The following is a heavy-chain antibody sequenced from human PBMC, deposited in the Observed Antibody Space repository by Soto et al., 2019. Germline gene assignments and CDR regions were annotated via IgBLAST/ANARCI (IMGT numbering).Heavy chain of an antibody. J-gene: IGHJ4*02. CDR2: IIPIFGTA. V-gene: IGHV1-69*13. D-gene: IGHD3-22*01. Sequence: GASVKVSCTASGGTFSSYAISWVRQAPGQGLEWMGGIIPIFGTANYAQKFQGRVTITADESTSTAYMELSSLRSEDTAVYYCARVGGHYYDSSGYYRPLDYWGQGTLVTVSS. CDR1: GGTFSSYA. CDR3: ARVGGHYYDSSGYYRPLDY.